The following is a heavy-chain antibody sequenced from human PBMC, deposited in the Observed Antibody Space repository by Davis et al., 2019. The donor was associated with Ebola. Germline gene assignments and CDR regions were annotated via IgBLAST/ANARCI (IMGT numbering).Heavy chain of an antibody. D-gene: IGHD3-16*01. CDR2: ISAYNGNT. J-gene: IGHJ4*02. Sequence: AASVKVSCKASGYTFTSYGISWVRQAPGQGLEWMGWISAYNGNTNYAQKLQGRVTMTTDTSTSTAYMELRSLRSNDTAVYYRARFTYYDYIWGSPEYWGQGTLVTVSS. CDR1: GYTFTSYG. V-gene: IGHV1-18*01. CDR3: ARFTYYDYIWGSPEY.